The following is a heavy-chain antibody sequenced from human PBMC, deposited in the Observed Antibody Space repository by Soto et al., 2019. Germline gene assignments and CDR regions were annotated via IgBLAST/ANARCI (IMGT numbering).Heavy chain of an antibody. CDR1: GGTFSSYT. V-gene: IGHV1-69*02. J-gene: IGHJ5*02. CDR3: ARGGTVVVPPDSPRDWLDP. Sequence: SVKVSCKASGGTFSSYTISWVRQAPGQGLEWMGRIIPIVGIANYAQKFQGRVTITADKSTSTAYMELSSLRSEDTAVYYCARGGTVVVPPDSPRDWLDPWGQGTLVTVSS. D-gene: IGHD2-2*01. CDR2: IIPIVGIA.